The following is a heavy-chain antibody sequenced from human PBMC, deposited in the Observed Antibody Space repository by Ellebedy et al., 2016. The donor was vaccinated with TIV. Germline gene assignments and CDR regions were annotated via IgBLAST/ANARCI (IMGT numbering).Heavy chain of an antibody. J-gene: IGHJ4*02. CDR1: GGTFSSYA. V-gene: IGHV1-69*06. Sequence: SVKVSXXASGGTFSSYAISWVRQAPGQGLEWMGGIIPIFGTANYAQKFQGRVTMTEDTSTDTAYMELSSLRSEDTAVYYCATEFPNDYWGQGTLVTVSS. CDR2: IIPIFGTA. CDR3: ATEFPNDY.